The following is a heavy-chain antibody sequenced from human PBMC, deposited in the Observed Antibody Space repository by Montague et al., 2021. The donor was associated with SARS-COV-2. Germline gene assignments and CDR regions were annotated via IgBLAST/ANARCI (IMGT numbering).Heavy chain of an antibody. D-gene: IGHD1-14*01. CDR1: GDSISSGDYH. CDR2: IYTLGST. CDR3: ARSPYRTTYLNGMDV. J-gene: IGHJ6*02. Sequence: TLSLTCTVSGDSISSGDYHWSWVRQPAGKGLEWIGYIYTLGSTSYNPSLKSRVTISMDTSKNQLSLKLSSVTAADTAVYFCARSPYRTTYLNGMDVWGLGTLVAVSS. V-gene: IGHV4-61*09.